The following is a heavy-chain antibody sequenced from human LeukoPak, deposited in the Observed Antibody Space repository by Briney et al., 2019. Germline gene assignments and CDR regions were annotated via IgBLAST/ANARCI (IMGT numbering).Heavy chain of an antibody. Sequence: GGSLRLSCAASGFTVSSNYMSWVRQAPGKGLEWVSVIYSGGTTYYADSVKGRFTISRDSSKNTLYLQMNSLRAEDTAAYYCARDLGRGYDWGDWGQGTLVTVSS. J-gene: IGHJ4*02. CDR1: GFTVSSNY. D-gene: IGHD5-12*01. V-gene: IGHV3-53*01. CDR3: ARDLGRGYDWGD. CDR2: IYSGGTT.